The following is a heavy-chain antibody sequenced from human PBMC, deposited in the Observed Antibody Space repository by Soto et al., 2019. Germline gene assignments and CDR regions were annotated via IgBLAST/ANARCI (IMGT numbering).Heavy chain of an antibody. Sequence: GGSLRLSCAGSGFTFSSYGMHWVRQAPGKGLEWVAVISYDGSNKYYADSVKGRFTISRDNSKNTLYLQMNRLRAEDTAVYYCAKGRMSEVALIDYWGQGTLVTVSS. CDR3: AKGRMSEVALIDY. CDR2: ISYDGSNK. D-gene: IGHD2-15*01. CDR1: GFTFSSYG. J-gene: IGHJ4*02. V-gene: IGHV3-30*18.